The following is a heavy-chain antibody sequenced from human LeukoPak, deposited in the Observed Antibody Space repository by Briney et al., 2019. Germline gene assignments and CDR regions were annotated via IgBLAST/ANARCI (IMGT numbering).Heavy chain of an antibody. D-gene: IGHD2-8*01. V-gene: IGHV1-18*01. J-gene: IGHJ5*02. CDR3: ARELYGRFDP. Sequence: ASVKVSCKASGYTFTIYGISWVRQAPGQGLGWMGWINPYNRNTKYAQNLQGRVTMTTDTSTTTAYMELRSLRSDDTAVYYCARELYGRFDPWGQGTLVTVSS. CDR2: INPYNRNT. CDR1: GYTFTIYG.